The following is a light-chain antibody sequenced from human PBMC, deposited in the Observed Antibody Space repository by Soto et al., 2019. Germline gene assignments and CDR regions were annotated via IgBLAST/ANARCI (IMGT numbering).Light chain of an antibody. CDR1: SSNVGGYNY. V-gene: IGLV2-8*01. CDR2: EVS. Sequence: QSVLTQRPSASGSPGRSVTISCTGTSSNVGGYNYVSWYQQHPGKAPTLMIYEVSKRPSGVPDRSAGSKSGNTASLTVSGLQAEDDADYSCSSYAASHIHVFATGPKVTV. J-gene: IGLJ1*01. CDR3: SSYAASHIHV.